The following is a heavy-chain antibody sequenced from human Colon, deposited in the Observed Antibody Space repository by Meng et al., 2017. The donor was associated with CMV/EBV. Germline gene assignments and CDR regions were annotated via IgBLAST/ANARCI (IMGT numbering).Heavy chain of an antibody. CDR1: GFIFNNYW. V-gene: IGHV3-7*01. D-gene: IGHD3-10*01. Sequence: GGSLRLSCAGSGFIFNNYWMTWVRQAPGKGLEWVANIRHDGGNEQYYLESVKGRFTISRDNARNSVYLKMNSLRADDTAVYYCARDQLARGVKPAGGLDVWGQGTTVTVSS. CDR2: IRHDGGNEQ. CDR3: ARDQLARGVKPAGGLDV. J-gene: IGHJ6*02.